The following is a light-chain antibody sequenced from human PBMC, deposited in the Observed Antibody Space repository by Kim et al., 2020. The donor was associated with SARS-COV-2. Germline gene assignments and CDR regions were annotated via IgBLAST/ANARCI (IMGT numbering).Light chain of an antibody. J-gene: IGLJ3*02. V-gene: IGLV3-19*01. CDR3: NSRDSSGNHLV. CDR1: SLRSYY. CDR2: GKN. Sequence: LGQTVRITCQGDSLRSYYASWYQQKPGQAPVLVIYGKNNRPSGIPDRFSGSSSGNTASLTITGAQAEDEADYYCNSRDSSGNHLVFGGGTQLTV.